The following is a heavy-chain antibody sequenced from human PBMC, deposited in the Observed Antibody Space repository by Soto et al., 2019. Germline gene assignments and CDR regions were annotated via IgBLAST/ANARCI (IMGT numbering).Heavy chain of an antibody. CDR1: GGSIRRSSHY. V-gene: IGHV4-39*01. CDR2: ISYSGST. D-gene: IGHD3-10*01. J-gene: IGHJ4*02. Sequence: QVQLQESGPGLVKPSETLSLPCTVSGGSIRRSSHYWGWFRQPPGKGRAWIGSISYSGSTYENPALKSRGTMLVDTSKNQFALKLRSGTAADTAVYYWARHLSLTGEVEYWGQGTLVTVSS. CDR3: ARHLSLTGEVEY.